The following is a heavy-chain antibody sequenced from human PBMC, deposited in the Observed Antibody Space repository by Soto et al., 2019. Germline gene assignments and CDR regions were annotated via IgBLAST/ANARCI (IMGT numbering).Heavy chain of an antibody. Sequence: GGSLRLSCAASGFKFSNYAMRWVRQAPWKGLEWVSLISATGGGTYYADSVKGRFTISRDNSHNTLYLQVHSLTAEDTAVYYCAKDRRAGGNSAFYFDFWGQGAQVTVSS. CDR1: GFKFSNYA. CDR3: AKDRRAGGNSAFYFDF. V-gene: IGHV3-23*01. D-gene: IGHD3-16*01. J-gene: IGHJ4*02. CDR2: ISATGGGT.